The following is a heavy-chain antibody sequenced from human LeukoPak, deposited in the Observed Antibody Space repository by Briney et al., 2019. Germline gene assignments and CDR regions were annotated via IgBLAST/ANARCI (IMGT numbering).Heavy chain of an antibody. CDR1: GYTFTSYY. J-gene: IGHJ4*02. CDR3: ARFTRSYGDYLDY. Sequence: ASVKVSCKASGYTFTSYYMHWVRQARGQGLEWMGWISGYNGNTKYVQKFQGRVTITTDTSTRTAYMELRSLRSDDAAVYYCARFTRSYGDYLDYWGQGTLVTVSS. V-gene: IGHV1-18*04. D-gene: IGHD4-17*01. CDR2: ISGYNGNT.